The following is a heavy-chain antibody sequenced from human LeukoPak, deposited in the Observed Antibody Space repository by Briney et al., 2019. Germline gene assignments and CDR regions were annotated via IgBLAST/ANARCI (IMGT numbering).Heavy chain of an antibody. J-gene: IGHJ4*02. CDR1: GYTFTRYY. Sequence: ASVKVSCKASGYTFTRYYIHWVRQAPGQGLEWMGWINPNSGGTNYAQKFQGRVTMTRDTSISTAYMELSRLRSDDTAVYYCARALDTNWNYPHWGQGTLVTVSS. CDR2: INPNSGGT. CDR3: ARALDTNWNYPH. V-gene: IGHV1-2*02. D-gene: IGHD1-7*01.